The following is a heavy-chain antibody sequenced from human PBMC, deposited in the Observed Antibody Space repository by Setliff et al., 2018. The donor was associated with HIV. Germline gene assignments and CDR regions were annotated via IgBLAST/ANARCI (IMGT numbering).Heavy chain of an antibody. V-gene: IGHV4-31*03. D-gene: IGHD2-21*02. J-gene: IGHJ4*02. CDR3: ARQGNIVVVTSFDY. CDR1: GGSISSGNYY. CDR2: IYYSGST. Sequence: SETLSLTCTVSGGSISSGNYYWSWIRQHPGKGLEWIGYIYYSGSTYYNPSLKSRVTMSVDTSKNQFSLKLSSVTAADTAVYYCARQGNIVVVTSFDYWGQGTLVTVSS.